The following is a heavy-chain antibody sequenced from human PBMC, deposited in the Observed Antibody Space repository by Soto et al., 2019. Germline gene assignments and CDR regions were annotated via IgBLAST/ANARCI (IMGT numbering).Heavy chain of an antibody. CDR1: GGSFSGYY. Sequence: SETLSLTCAVYGGSFSGYYWSWIRQPPGKGLEWIGEINHSGSTNYNPSLKSRVTISVDTSKNQFSLKLSSVTAADTAVYYCAAYSSSRDPFDYWGQGTLVTVSS. V-gene: IGHV4-34*01. J-gene: IGHJ4*02. CDR2: INHSGST. CDR3: AAYSSSRDPFDY. D-gene: IGHD6-13*01.